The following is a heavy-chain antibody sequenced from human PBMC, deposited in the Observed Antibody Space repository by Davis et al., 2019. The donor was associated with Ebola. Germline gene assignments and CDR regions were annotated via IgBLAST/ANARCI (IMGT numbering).Heavy chain of an antibody. D-gene: IGHD3-10*01. CDR2: IYPGDSDT. CDR1: GYSFTSYW. J-gene: IGHJ4*02. Sequence: GESLKISCKGSGYSFTSYWIGWVRQMPGKGLEWMGIIYPGDSDTRYSPSFQGHVTISADKSISTAYLQWSSLKASDTAMYYCARHGSRGKTIGAVEYWGQGTLVTVSS. V-gene: IGHV5-51*01. CDR3: ARHGSRGKTIGAVEY.